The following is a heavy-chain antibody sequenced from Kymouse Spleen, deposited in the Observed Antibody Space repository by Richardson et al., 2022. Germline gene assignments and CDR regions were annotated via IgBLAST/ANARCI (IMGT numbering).Heavy chain of an antibody. V-gene: IGHV4-39*01. Sequence: QLQLQESGPGLVKPSETLSLTCTVSGGSISSSSYYWGWIRQPPGKGLEWIGSIYYSGSTYYNPSLKSRVTISVDTSKNQFSLKLSSVTAADTAVYYCARWYYYDSSGYYHDYWGQGTLVTVSS. J-gene: IGHJ4*02. CDR3: ARWYYYDSSGYYHDY. D-gene: IGHD3-22*01. CDR2: IYYSGST. CDR1: GGSISSSSYY.